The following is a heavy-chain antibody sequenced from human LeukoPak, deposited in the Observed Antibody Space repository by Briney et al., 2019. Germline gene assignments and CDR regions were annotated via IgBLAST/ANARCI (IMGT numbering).Heavy chain of an antibody. J-gene: IGHJ5*02. CDR1: GFTFSGFA. CDR3: TKGRGGGGRRINLMVGGYGP. D-gene: IGHD3-22*01. Sequence: TGGSLRLSCAGSGFTFSGFAMHWVRQAPGKGLEWVAAISYHGRDKYYADAVSGRFTISRDNSKNTLHLEMNSLRTDDTAVYYCTKGRGGGGRRINLMVGGYGPWGQGTQVTVSS. CDR2: ISYHGRDK. V-gene: IGHV3-30*04.